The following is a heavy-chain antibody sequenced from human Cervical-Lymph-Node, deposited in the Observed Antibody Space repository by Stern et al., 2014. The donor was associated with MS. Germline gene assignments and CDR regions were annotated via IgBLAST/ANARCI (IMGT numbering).Heavy chain of an antibody. CDR3: ARGQNDFWSNYSSGMDV. D-gene: IGHD3-3*01. Sequence: QVQLVQSGAEVKKPGASVKVSCKASGYIFTTSYMHWVRQAPGQGLEWMGIINPSGGSTSYAQKFQGTVTMTRDTSKSTSYMQLSSLRSEDTAVYYCARGQNDFWSNYSSGMDVWGQGTTVTVSS. J-gene: IGHJ6*02. V-gene: IGHV1-46*01. CDR1: GYIFTTSY. CDR2: INPSGGST.